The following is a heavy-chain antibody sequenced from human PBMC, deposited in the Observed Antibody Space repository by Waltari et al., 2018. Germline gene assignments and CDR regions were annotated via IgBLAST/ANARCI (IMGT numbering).Heavy chain of an antibody. V-gene: IGHV3-7*04. Sequence: EVQLVESGGGWVQPWGSLRLPCAASGFTFSSYVMSWVRQAPGTGLEWGANIKQDGSEKYYVDSVKGRFTISRDNAKTSLYLQMNSLRAEDTAVYYCAGGDYHFDYWGQGTLVTVSS. D-gene: IGHD4-17*01. J-gene: IGHJ4*02. CDR2: IKQDGSEK. CDR3: AGGDYHFDY. CDR1: GFTFSSYV.